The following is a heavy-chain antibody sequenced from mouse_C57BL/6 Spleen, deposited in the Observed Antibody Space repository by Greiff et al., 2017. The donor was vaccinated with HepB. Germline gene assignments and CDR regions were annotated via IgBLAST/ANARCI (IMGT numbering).Heavy chain of an antibody. CDR2: IYPGDGDT. V-gene: IGHV1-82*01. CDR1: GYAFSSSW. D-gene: IGHD1-1*01. CDR3: AIYGSSSLFDY. J-gene: IGHJ2*01. Sequence: QVQLQQSGPELVKPGASVKISCKASGYAFSSSWMNWVKQRPGKGLEWIGRIYPGDGDTNYNGKFKGKATLTADKSSSTAYMQLSSLTSEDSAVYCCAIYGSSSLFDYWGQGTTLTVSS.